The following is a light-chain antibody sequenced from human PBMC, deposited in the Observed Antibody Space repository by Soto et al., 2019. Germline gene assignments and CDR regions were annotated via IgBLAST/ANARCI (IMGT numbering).Light chain of an antibody. CDR3: QQYNSWPYT. CDR1: QTVSSN. V-gene: IGKV3-15*01. J-gene: IGKJ2*01. CDR2: GAS. Sequence: EIVMTQSPATLSVSPGERATLSCRASQTVSSNLAWYQQKPGQAPRLLIYGASTRATGIPDRFSGSGSGTEFSLTVSSLQSEDFAVYYCQQYNSWPYTFGQGTKLEN.